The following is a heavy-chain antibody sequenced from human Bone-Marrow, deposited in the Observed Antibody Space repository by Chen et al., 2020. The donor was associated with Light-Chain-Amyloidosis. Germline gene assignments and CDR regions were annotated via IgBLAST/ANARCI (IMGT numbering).Heavy chain of an antibody. Sequence: EVQLEQSGPEVKKPGESLKISCKGSGYTFPTYWIGWVRQMPGKGLAWMGVIYPDDSDARYSPSFECQVTISADKSITTAYLQWRSLKASDTAMYYCARRRDGYNFDYWGQGTLVTVSS. CDR2: IYPDDSDA. J-gene: IGHJ4*02. D-gene: IGHD5-12*01. V-gene: IGHV5-51*01. CDR3: ARRRDGYNFDY. CDR1: GYTFPTYW.